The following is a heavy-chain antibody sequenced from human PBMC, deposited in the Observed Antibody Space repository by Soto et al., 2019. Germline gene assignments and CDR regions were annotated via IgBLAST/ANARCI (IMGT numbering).Heavy chain of an antibody. CDR3: AKDPPLDIVLVPAASGRGYYYYGMDV. D-gene: IGHD2-2*01. J-gene: IGHJ6*02. Sequence: PGGSLGLSCAASGFTFSSYAMSWVRQAPGKGLEWVSAISGSGGSTYYADSVKGRFTISRDNSKNTLYLQMNSLRAEDTAVYYCAKDPPLDIVLVPAASGRGYYYYGMDVWGQGTTVTVSS. CDR1: GFTFSSYA. CDR2: ISGSGGST. V-gene: IGHV3-23*01.